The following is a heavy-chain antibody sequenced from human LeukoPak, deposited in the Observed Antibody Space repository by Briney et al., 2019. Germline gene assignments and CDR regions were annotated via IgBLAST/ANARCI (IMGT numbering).Heavy chain of an antibody. CDR1: GFTFSSYW. CDR3: ARDTQMGFDAFDX. V-gene: IGHV3-7*01. J-gene: IGHJ3*02. CDR2: IKQDGSEK. Sequence: GGSLRLSCAASGFTFSSYWMSWVRQAPGKGLEWVANIKQDGSEKYYVDSVKGRFTISRDNAKNSLYLQMNSLRAEDTAVYYRARDTQMGFDAFDXXXQGTMVTVSS. D-gene: IGHD2-8*01.